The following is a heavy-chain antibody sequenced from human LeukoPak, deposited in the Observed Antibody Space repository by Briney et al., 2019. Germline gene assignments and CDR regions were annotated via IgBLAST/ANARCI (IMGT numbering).Heavy chain of an antibody. D-gene: IGHD5-18*01. Sequence: SETLSLTCTVSGCSISRYYWSWIRQPPGKGLEWVGYIYDSESTNYNPSLKSRVSISVDTSKNQFSLKLSSVTAADTALYYCARVGNLGYGYFFEYWGQGTLVTVSS. CDR2: IYDSEST. J-gene: IGHJ4*02. V-gene: IGHV4-59*01. CDR1: GCSISRYY. CDR3: ARVGNLGYGYFFEY.